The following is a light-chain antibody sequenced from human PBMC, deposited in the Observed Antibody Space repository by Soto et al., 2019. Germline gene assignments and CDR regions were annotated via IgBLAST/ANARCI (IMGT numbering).Light chain of an antibody. J-gene: IGKJ1*01. CDR3: QQTYISPRT. CDR1: QSITNY. V-gene: IGKV1-39*01. CDR2: AAS. Sequence: DIQLTQSPSSLSASVGYRVTITCRASQSITNYLNWYQQKPGKAPQLLIYAASTLQRGVPSRFSGSGSGTEFTFTISSLQPEDFANYFCQQTYISPRTFGQGTKVEVK.